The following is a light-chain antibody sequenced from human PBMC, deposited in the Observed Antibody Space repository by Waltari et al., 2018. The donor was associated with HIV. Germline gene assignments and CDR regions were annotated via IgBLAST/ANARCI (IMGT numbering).Light chain of an antibody. CDR1: QGLRNA. Sequence: AIQLTQSPSSLSASVGDRVTITCWPSQGLRNALAWYQQKPGRPPKLLIYDASTLEGGVPSRFSGSMSGTDFNLTISNLQPEDSATYYCQQFRSYPRTFGQGATLEIK. CDR3: QQFRSYPRT. J-gene: IGKJ2*01. V-gene: IGKV1-13*02. CDR2: DAS.